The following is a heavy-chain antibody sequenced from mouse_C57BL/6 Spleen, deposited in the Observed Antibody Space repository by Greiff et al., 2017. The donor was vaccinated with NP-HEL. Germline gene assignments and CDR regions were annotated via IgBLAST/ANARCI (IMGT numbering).Heavy chain of an antibody. CDR3: ARTGITTVVYAKDFDY. CDR2: INPSTGGT. CDR1: GYSFTGYY. V-gene: IGHV1-42*01. D-gene: IGHD1-1*01. J-gene: IGHJ2*01. Sequence: VQLQQSGPELVKPGASVKISCKASGYSFTGYYMNWVKQSPEKSLEWIGEINPSTGGTTYNQKFKAKATLTVDKSSSTAYMQLKSLTSEDSAVYYCARTGITTVVYAKDFDYWGKGTTLTVSS.